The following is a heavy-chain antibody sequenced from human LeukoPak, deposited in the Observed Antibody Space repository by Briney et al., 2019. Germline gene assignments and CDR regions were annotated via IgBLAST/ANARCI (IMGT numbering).Heavy chain of an antibody. D-gene: IGHD4-23*01. Sequence: ASVKVSCKASGYTFSGYYIHWVRQAPGQGLEWIGWINPNSGGTNYAQKFQGRVTMTRDTSISTAYMELSSLRSEDTAVYYCARVPVAPAGNWFDPWGQGTLVTVSS. J-gene: IGHJ5*02. CDR2: INPNSGGT. CDR3: ARVPVAPAGNWFDP. CDR1: GYTFSGYY. V-gene: IGHV1-2*02.